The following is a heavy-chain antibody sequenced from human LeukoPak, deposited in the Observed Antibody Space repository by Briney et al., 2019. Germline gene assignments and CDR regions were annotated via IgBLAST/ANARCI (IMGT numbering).Heavy chain of an antibody. CDR1: GFTFSSYA. CDR2: ISYDGSNK. D-gene: IGHD1-20*01. Sequence: GGSLRLSCAASGFTFSSYAMHWVRQAPGKGLEWVAVISYDGSNKYYADSVKGRFTISRDNSKNTLSLEINSLRLEDKAVYYCARDPAGALGFVTATPSLNYYYYCGMDVWGQGTPVTVSS. CDR3: ARDPAGALGFVTATPSLNYYYYCGMDV. J-gene: IGHJ6*02. V-gene: IGHV3-30*04.